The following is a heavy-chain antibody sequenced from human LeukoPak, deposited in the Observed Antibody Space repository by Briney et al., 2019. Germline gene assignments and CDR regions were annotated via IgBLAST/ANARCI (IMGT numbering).Heavy chain of an antibody. J-gene: IGHJ5*02. D-gene: IGHD4-17*01. Sequence: SVKVSCKASGGIFSSYAISWVRQAPGQGLEWMGGIIPIFGTANYAQKFQGRVTITADESTSTAYMELSSLRSEDTAVYYCARSEDDYGDYRWFDPWGQGTLVTVSS. V-gene: IGHV1-69*13. CDR1: GGIFSSYA. CDR2: IIPIFGTA. CDR3: ARSEDDYGDYRWFDP.